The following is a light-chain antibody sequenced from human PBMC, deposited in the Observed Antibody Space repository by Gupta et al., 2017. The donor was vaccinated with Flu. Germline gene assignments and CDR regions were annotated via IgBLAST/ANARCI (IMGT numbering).Light chain of an antibody. J-gene: IGKJ2*01. CDR3: QHLNNFPPYT. CDR1: QGISSS. Sequence: DIQLTQSPSFLSASVGDRVTITCRASQGISSSLAWFQHKPGRAPKLLIYPASTLQSGIPSRFSGSGYGTEFTLTISSRQPEDFAPYYCQHLNNFPPYTFGQGTKMEIK. CDR2: PAS. V-gene: IGKV1-9*01.